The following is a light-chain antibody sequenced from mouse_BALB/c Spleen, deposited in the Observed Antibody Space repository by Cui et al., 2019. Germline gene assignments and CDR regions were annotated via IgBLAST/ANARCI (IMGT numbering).Light chain of an antibody. CDR1: SSLSC. J-gene: IGKJ5*01. Sequence: QIVLSQSPATLSASPGENVTMTGTSSSSLSCMHWYQQRPGASPKPRIYATSNLASGVPARFSGSGSGTSYPLRISGVEAEDAATYYCQQRSSNPLTFGAGTKLELK. CDR2: ATS. V-gene: IGKV4-72*01. CDR3: QQRSSNPLT.